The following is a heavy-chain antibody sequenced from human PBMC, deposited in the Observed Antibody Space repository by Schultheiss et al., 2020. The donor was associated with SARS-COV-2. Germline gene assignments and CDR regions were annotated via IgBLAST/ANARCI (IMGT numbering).Heavy chain of an antibody. V-gene: IGHV4-30-4*01. CDR3: ARAYVGITIFGVVIRGRFDP. CDR2: IYYSGST. Sequence: SETLSLTCTVSGGSISSGDYYWSWIRQPPGKGLEWIGYIYYSGSTYYNPSLKSRVTISVDTSKNQFSLKLSSVTAADTAVYYCARAYVGITIFGVVIRGRFDPWGQGTLVTAPQ. CDR1: GGSISSGDYY. J-gene: IGHJ5*02. D-gene: IGHD3-3*01.